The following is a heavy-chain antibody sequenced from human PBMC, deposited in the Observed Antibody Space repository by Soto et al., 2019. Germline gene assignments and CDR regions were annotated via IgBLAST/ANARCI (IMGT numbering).Heavy chain of an antibody. CDR3: ARALSGTVTTDVENYYYGMDV. CDR1: GGTFSSYA. V-gene: IGHV1-69*13. Sequence: SVKVSCKASGGTFSSYAISWVRQAPGQGLEWMGGIIPIFGTANYAQKFQGRVTITADESTSTAYMELSSLRSEDTAVYYCARALSGTVTTDVENYYYGMDVWGQGTTVTISS. CDR2: IIPIFGTA. D-gene: IGHD4-17*01. J-gene: IGHJ6*02.